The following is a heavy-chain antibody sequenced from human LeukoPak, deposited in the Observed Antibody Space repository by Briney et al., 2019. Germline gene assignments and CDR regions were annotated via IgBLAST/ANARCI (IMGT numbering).Heavy chain of an antibody. CDR3: AREGGRWLQLNAFDI. J-gene: IGHJ3*02. Sequence: TASETLSLTCAVYGGSFSGYYWSWIRQPPGKGLEWIGEINHSGSTNYNPSLKGRVTISVDTSKNQFSLKLSSVTAADTAVYYCAREGGRWLQLNAFDIWGQGTMVTVSS. CDR2: INHSGST. CDR1: GGSFSGYY. V-gene: IGHV4-34*01. D-gene: IGHD5-24*01.